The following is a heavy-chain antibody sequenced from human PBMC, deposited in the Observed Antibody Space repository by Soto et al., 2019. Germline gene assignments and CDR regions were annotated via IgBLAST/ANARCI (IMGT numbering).Heavy chain of an antibody. J-gene: IGHJ3*02. Sequence: EVQLVESGGRLVQPGGSLRLSCAASGFTFSSYSMNWVRQAPGKGLEWVSYISSSSSTIYYADSVKGRFTISRDNAKNSLYLQMNSLRDEDTAVYYCAREGERGYSYGDAFDIWGQGTMVTVSS. V-gene: IGHV3-48*02. D-gene: IGHD5-18*01. CDR3: AREGERGYSYGDAFDI. CDR1: GFTFSSYS. CDR2: ISSSSSTI.